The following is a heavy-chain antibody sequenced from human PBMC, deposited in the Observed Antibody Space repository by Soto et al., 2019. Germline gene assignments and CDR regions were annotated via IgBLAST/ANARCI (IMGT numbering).Heavy chain of an antibody. D-gene: IGHD5-18*01. Sequence: QVQLVESGGGLVKPGGSLRVSWAGSGFTFSDYYMGWIRQAPRKGLAWVSYISTSGSTTYYADSVEGRFTISRDNAKNSLYLQMNSLRAEDTAVYYCARFGTRLGYSHAVWGQGTLVTVSS. J-gene: IGHJ4*02. CDR1: GFTFSDYY. V-gene: IGHV3-11*01. CDR3: ARFGTRLGYSHAV. CDR2: ISTSGSTT.